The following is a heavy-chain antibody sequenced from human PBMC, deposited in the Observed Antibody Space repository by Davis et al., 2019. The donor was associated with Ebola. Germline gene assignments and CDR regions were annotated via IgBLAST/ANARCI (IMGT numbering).Heavy chain of an antibody. V-gene: IGHV4-34*01. D-gene: IGHD3-10*01. CDR1: GGSFTGYY. J-gene: IGHJ4*02. CDR2: IKYSGST. Sequence: SETLSLTFAVYGGSFTGYYWSWIRQPPGQGLEWIGEIKYSGSTNYNPSLKSRVTISVDTSKNQFSLKLSSVTAADTAVYYCAGEYYYYGSGSKNGHWGRGTPVTVSP. CDR3: AGEYYYYGSGSKNGH.